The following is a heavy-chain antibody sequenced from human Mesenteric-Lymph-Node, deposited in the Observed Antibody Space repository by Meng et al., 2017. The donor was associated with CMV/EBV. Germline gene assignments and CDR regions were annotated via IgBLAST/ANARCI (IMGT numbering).Heavy chain of an antibody. CDR2: ISGSSGTT. CDR3: AKGLSNTVFDMDTVYDY. V-gene: IGHV3-23*01. J-gene: IGHJ4*02. CDR1: GFTFSSYA. D-gene: IGHD5-18*01. Sequence: GESLKISCAASGFTFSSYAMSWVRQAPGQGLEWVSLISGSSGTTYNADSVKGRFTISRDNSKNTLYLQMNSLTADDTAVYYCAKGLSNTVFDMDTVYDYWGQGTRVTVSS.